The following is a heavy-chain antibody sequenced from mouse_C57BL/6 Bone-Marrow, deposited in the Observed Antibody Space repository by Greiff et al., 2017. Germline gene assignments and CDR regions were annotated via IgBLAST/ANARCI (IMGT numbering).Heavy chain of an antibody. CDR2: INPNNGGT. Sequence: EVQLQQSGPELVKPGASVKISCKASGYTFTDYYMNWVKQSHGKSLEWIGDINPNNGGTSYNQQFKGKATLTVDKSSSTAYMELRSLTSEDSAVYYCASEGYDYAWFAYWGQGTLVTVSA. J-gene: IGHJ3*01. D-gene: IGHD2-4*01. CDR1: GYTFTDYY. V-gene: IGHV1-26*01. CDR3: ASEGYDYAWFAY.